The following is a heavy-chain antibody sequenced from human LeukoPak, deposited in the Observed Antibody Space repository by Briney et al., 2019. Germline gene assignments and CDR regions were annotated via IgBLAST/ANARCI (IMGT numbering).Heavy chain of an antibody. Sequence: GGSLRLSCAASGFTFSSYGMHWVRQAPGKGLEWVACIRYDGSNKYYADSVKGRFTISRDNSKNTLYLQMNSLRAEDTAVYYCAKCPHYYDSHGAFDIWGQGTVVTVSS. CDR1: GFTFSSYG. V-gene: IGHV3-30*02. J-gene: IGHJ3*02. CDR2: IRYDGSNK. CDR3: AKCPHYYDSHGAFDI. D-gene: IGHD3-22*01.